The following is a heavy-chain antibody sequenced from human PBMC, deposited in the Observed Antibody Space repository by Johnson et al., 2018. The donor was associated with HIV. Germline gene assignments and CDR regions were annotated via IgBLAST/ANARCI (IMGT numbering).Heavy chain of an antibody. J-gene: IGHJ3*02. CDR1: GFTFSSYD. V-gene: IGHV3-13*01. CDR2: IGTAGDT. CDR3: VQGVPNPAGAFDI. D-gene: IGHD6-19*01. Sequence: EVQLVESGGGVVQPGGSLRLSCAASGFTFSSYDMHWVRQATGKGLEWVSAIGTAGDTYYPGSVKGRFTISKDNSKNTLYLQMNSLRPEDTAVYYCVQGVPNPAGAFDIWGQGTMVTVSS.